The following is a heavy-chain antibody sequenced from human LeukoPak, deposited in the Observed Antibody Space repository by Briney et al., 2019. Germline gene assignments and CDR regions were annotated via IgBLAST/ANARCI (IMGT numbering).Heavy chain of an antibody. V-gene: IGHV4-34*01. D-gene: IGHD3-10*01. CDR1: GGSFSGYY. Sequence: SETLSLTCAVYGGSFSGYYWSWIRQPPGKGLEWIGEINHSGSTNYNPSLKSRVTISVDTSKNQFSLKLSSVTAADTAVYYCARATMVRGINWFDPWGQGTLVTVSS. J-gene: IGHJ5*02. CDR2: INHSGST. CDR3: ARATMVRGINWFDP.